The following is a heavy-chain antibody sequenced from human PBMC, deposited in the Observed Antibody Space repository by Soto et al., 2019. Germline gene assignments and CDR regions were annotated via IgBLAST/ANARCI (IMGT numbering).Heavy chain of an antibody. Sequence: GESLKISCQGSGYIFITHWIAWVRQMPGKGLEWMGIIYPGDSDARYSPSFQGQVIFSVDKSTSTAYLQWSSLKASDTAVYYCARYKRVCGTARSNYYGMDVLGNGPTVTVS. J-gene: IGHJ6*04. CDR1: GYIFITHW. CDR3: ARYKRVCGTARSNYYGMDV. D-gene: IGHD1-7*01. V-gene: IGHV5-51*01. CDR2: IYPGDSDA.